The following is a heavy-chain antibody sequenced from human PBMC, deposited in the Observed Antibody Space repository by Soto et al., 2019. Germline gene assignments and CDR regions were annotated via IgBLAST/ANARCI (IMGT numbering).Heavy chain of an antibody. V-gene: IGHV4-30-4*01. CDR3: ARVGVGARKVFDY. J-gene: IGHJ4*02. CDR2: IYYSGST. D-gene: IGHD1-26*01. Sequence: PSETLSLTCTVSGGSISSGDYYWSWIRQPPGKGLEWIGYIYYSGSTYYNPSLKSRVTISVDTSKNQFSLKLSSVTAADTAVYYCARVGVGARKVFDYWGQGTLVTVSS. CDR1: GGSISSGDYY.